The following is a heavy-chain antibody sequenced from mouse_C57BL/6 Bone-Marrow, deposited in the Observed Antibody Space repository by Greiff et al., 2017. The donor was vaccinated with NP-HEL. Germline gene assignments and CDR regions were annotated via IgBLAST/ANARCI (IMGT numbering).Heavy chain of an antibody. CDR1: GYSITSGYY. D-gene: IGHD1-1*01. Sequence: VQLKESGPGLVKPSQSLSLTCSVTGYSITSGYYWNWIRQFPGNKLEWMGYISYDGSNNYNPSLKNRISLTRDTSKNQFFMKLNSVTTEDTATYYCARDGNYYGSSYGFAYWGQGTLVTVSA. CDR3: ARDGNYYGSSYGFAY. J-gene: IGHJ3*01. CDR2: ISYDGSN. V-gene: IGHV3-6*01.